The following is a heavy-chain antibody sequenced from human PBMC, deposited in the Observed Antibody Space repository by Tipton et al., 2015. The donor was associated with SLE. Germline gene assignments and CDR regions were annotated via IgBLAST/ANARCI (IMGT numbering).Heavy chain of an antibody. CDR2: ISGSGGST. Sequence: SLRLSCAASGFTFSSYAMSWVRQAPGKGLEWVSAISGSGGSTYYADSVKGRFTISRDNSKNTLYLQMNSLRAEDTAVYYCARDWDDPQSNWFDPWGQGTLVTVSS. V-gene: IGHV3-23*01. CDR3: ARDWDDPQSNWFDP. CDR1: GFTFSSYA. J-gene: IGHJ5*02. D-gene: IGHD1-26*01.